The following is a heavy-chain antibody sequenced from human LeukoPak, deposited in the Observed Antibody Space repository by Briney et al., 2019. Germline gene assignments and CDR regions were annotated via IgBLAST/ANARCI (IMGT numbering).Heavy chain of an antibody. CDR2: INSDGSST. V-gene: IGHV3-74*01. Sequence: GGSLRLSCAASGFTFSSYWMHWVRQAPGKGLVWVSRINSDGSSTSYADSVKGRFTISRDNAKYTLYLQMNSLRAEDTAVYYCARGLAYYYDSSGYYPLRYWGQGTLVTVSS. J-gene: IGHJ4*02. CDR3: ARGLAYYYDSSGYYPLRY. CDR1: GFTFSSYW. D-gene: IGHD3-22*01.